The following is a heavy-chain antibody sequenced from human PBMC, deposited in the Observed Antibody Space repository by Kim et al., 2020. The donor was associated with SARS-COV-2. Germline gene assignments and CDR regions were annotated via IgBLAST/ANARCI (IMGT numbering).Heavy chain of an antibody. Sequence: YADSVKGRFTISRDNSKNTLYLQMNSLRAEDTAVYYCASRNEWLTRLIFYWGQGTLVTVSS. D-gene: IGHD3-3*01. J-gene: IGHJ4*02. CDR3: ASRNEWLTRLIFY. V-gene: IGHV3-30*01.